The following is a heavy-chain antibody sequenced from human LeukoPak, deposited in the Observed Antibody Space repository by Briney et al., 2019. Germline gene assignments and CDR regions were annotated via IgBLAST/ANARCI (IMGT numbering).Heavy chain of an antibody. V-gene: IGHV4-59*01. J-gene: IGHJ4*02. CDR3: ARYSSSWYGVDY. CDR2: IYYSGST. Sequence: PSETLSLTCTVSGGSISSYYWSWIRQPPGKGLEWIGYIYYSGSTNYNPSLKSRVTISVDTSKNPFSLKLSSVTAADTAVYYCARYSSSWYGVDYWGQGTLVTVSS. D-gene: IGHD6-13*01. CDR1: GGSISSYY.